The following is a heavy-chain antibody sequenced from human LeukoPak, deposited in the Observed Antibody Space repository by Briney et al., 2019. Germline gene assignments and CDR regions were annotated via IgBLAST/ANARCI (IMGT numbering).Heavy chain of an antibody. CDR3: ARDFAYGDPYFDY. Sequence: PGGSLRLSCAASGFTFSSYSMNWVRQAPGKGLEWVAVISYDGSNKYYADSVKGRFTISGDNSKNTLYLQMNSLRAEDTAVYYCARDFAYGDPYFDYWGQGTLVTVSS. J-gene: IGHJ4*02. V-gene: IGHV3-30*03. CDR1: GFTFSSYS. D-gene: IGHD4-17*01. CDR2: ISYDGSNK.